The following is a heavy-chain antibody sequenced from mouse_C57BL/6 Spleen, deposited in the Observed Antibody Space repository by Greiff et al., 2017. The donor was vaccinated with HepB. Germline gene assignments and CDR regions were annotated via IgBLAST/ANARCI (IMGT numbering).Heavy chain of an antibody. CDR1: GYTFTSYW. CDR2: IYPSDSET. J-gene: IGHJ1*03. CDR3: ARGGIHWYFDV. Sequence: QVQLQQSGAELVRPGSSVKLSCKASGYTFTSYWMDWVKQRPGQGLEWIGNIYPSDSETHYNQKFKDKATLTVDKSSSTAYMQLSSLTSEDSAVYYCARGGIHWYFDVWGTGTTVTVSS. V-gene: IGHV1-61*01.